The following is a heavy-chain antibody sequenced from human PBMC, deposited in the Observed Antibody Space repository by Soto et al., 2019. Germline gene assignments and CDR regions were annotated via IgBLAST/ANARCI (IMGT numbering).Heavy chain of an antibody. J-gene: IGHJ6*02. Sequence: GESLKISCKGSGYSFTSYWIGWVRQMPGKGLEWMGIIYPGDSDTRYSPSFQGQVTISADKSISTAYLQWGSLKASDTAMYYCASPGGYSYGYDYYYGMDVWGQGTTVTVSS. CDR3: ASPGGYSYGYDYYYGMDV. CDR2: IYPGDSDT. V-gene: IGHV5-51*01. D-gene: IGHD5-18*01. CDR1: GYSFTSYW.